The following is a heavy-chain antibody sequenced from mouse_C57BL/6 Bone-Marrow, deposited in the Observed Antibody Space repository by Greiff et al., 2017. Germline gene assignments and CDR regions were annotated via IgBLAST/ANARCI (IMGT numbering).Heavy chain of an antibody. CDR3: AREVYYGNYGY. Sequence: EVQLQQSGPVLVKPGASVKMSCKASGYTFTDYYMNWVKQSHGKSLERIGVINPYNGGTSYNQKFKGKATLTVDKSSSTAYMELNSLTSEDSAVYYCAREVYYGNYGYWGQGTTLTVSS. CDR2: INPYNGGT. J-gene: IGHJ2*01. CDR1: GYTFTDYY. D-gene: IGHD2-1*01. V-gene: IGHV1-19*01.